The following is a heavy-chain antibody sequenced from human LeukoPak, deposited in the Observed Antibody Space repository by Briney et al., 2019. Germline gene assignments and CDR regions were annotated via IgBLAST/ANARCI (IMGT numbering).Heavy chain of an antibody. CDR1: GFTFTNFG. Sequence: GGSLRLSCAASGFTFTNFGMHWVRQAPGKGLEWVAVIWYDGSNKYYADSVKGRFTISRDNSKNTLYLQMNSLRAEDTAVYYCAKDSGDGYNTYYFDYWGQGTLVTVSS. CDR2: IWYDGSNK. J-gene: IGHJ4*02. CDR3: AKDSGDGYNTYYFDY. V-gene: IGHV3-33*06. D-gene: IGHD5-24*01.